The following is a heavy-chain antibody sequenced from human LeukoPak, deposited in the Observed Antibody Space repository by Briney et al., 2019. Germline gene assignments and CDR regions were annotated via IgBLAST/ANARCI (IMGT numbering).Heavy chain of an antibody. CDR1: GGSISSYY. J-gene: IGHJ3*02. CDR3: ATLGPLGAVTGDAFDI. Sequence: PSETLSLTCTVSGGSISSYYWSWIRQPAGKGLEWIGRIYTSGSTNCNPSLKSRVTMSVDMSKNQFSLKLSSVTAADTAVYYCATLGPLGAVTGDAFDIWGQGTMVTVSS. D-gene: IGHD2-21*02. CDR2: IYTSGST. V-gene: IGHV4-4*07.